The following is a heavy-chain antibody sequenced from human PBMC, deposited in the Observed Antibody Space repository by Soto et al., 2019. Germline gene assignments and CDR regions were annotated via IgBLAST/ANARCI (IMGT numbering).Heavy chain of an antibody. Sequence: PGGSLRLSCAASGFTFSDSWMDWVRQAPGKGPEWVANIKQDGSEINYVDSVKGRFTISRDNAKNSLKSQMKSLRAEVTAVYYCASLGRHGWGQGTTVTVSS. CDR2: IKQDGSEI. CDR1: GFTFSDSW. CDR3: ASLGRHG. J-gene: IGHJ6*02. V-gene: IGHV3-7*01. D-gene: IGHD3-16*01.